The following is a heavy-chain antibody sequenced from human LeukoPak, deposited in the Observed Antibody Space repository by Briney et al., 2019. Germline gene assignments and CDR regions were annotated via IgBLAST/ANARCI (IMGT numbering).Heavy chain of an antibody. Sequence: PGGSLRLSCAASGFTFSTYSMNWVRQAPGKGLEWVSSITSSSRYIYYADSVKGRFTISRDNAKNSLYLQMNSLRAEDTALYYCARASGYDFRNYFDYWGQGTLVTVSS. CDR1: GFTFSTYS. CDR2: ITSSSRYI. J-gene: IGHJ4*02. D-gene: IGHD3-3*01. CDR3: ARASGYDFRNYFDY. V-gene: IGHV3-21*03.